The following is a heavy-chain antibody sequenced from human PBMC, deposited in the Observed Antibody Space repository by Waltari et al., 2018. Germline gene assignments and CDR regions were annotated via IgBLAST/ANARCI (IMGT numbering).Heavy chain of an antibody. J-gene: IGHJ4*02. Sequence: QVQLVQSGAEVKKPGPSVKVPCKPSGYTLPSYGITWVRQAPGQGLEWMGWISAYNGNTNYAQKLQGRVTMTTDTSTSTAYMELRSLRSDDTAVYYCARESGSYFAYWGQGTLVTVSS. V-gene: IGHV1-18*01. CDR1: GYTLPSYG. CDR3: ARESGSYFAY. D-gene: IGHD1-26*01. CDR2: ISAYNGNT.